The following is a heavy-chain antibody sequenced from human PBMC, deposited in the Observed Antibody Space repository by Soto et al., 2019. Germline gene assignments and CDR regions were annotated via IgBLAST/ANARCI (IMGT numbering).Heavy chain of an antibody. J-gene: IGHJ5*02. CDR1: GYTFTSYG. V-gene: IGHV1-18*01. D-gene: IGHD5-18*01. CDR2: ISTYNGNT. Sequence: ASVKVSCKASGYTFTSYGISWVRQAPGQGLEWMGWISTYNGNTNYAQKLQGRVTMTTDTSTGTAYMELRSLRSDDTAVYYCARDVDTAMVTRWFDPWGQGTLVTVSS. CDR3: ARDVDTAMVTRWFDP.